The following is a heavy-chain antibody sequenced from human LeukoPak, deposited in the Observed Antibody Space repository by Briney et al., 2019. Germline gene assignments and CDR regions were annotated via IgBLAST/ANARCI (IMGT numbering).Heavy chain of an antibody. CDR3: ASTLGDYYYYMDV. CDR1: DDSITMYY. V-gene: IGHV4-59*01. J-gene: IGHJ6*03. Sequence: PSETLSLTCTVSDDSITMYYWTWIRQPPGKGLEWIGYIYYSGSTNYNPSLKSRVTISVDTSKNRFSLKLSSVTAADTAVYYCASTLGDYYYYMDVWGKGTTVTVSS. CDR2: IYYSGST. D-gene: IGHD7-27*01.